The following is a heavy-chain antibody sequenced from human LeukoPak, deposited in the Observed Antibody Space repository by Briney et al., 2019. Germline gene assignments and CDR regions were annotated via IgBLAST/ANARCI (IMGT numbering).Heavy chain of an antibody. CDR2: ISWNSGSI. CDR3: AKVDEGRSYYYGSGTFDY. J-gene: IGHJ4*02. Sequence: GGSLRLSCAASGFTFDDYAMHWVRQAPGKGLEWVSGISWNSGSIGYADSVKGRFTISRDNAKNSLYLQMNSLRAEDTALYYCAKVDEGRSYYYGSGTFDYWGQGTLVTVSS. D-gene: IGHD3-10*01. V-gene: IGHV3-9*01. CDR1: GFTFDDYA.